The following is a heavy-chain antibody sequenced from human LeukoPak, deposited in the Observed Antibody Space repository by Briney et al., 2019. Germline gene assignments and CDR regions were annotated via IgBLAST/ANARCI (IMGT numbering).Heavy chain of an antibody. D-gene: IGHD1-26*01. V-gene: IGHV3-15*01. J-gene: IGHJ4*02. CDR2: IKGKTDSGTT. CDR3: TASVIYYRGAFDY. CDR1: GFTLSNAW. Sequence: GGSLRLSCAASGFTLSNAWMNGVRQAPGKGLEWVGRIKGKTDSGTTDYAAPVNGRLSISGGDPKNTLYLQMNSLETEDSAVYYCTASVIYYRGAFDYSGQGTLVTVSS.